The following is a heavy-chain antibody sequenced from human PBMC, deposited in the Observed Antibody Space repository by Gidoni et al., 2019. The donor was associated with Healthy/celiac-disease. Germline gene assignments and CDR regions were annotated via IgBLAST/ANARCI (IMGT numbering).Heavy chain of an antibody. CDR2: INPSGGST. D-gene: IGHD5-12*01. CDR1: GYTFTSYY. Sequence: QVQLVQSGAEVKKPGASVKVSCKASGYTFTSYYMHWVRQAPGQGLEWMGIINPSGGSTSYAQKFQGRVTMTRDTSTSTVYMELSSLRSEDTAVYYCARGVVEMATPGVGGFDYWGQGTLVTVSS. CDR3: ARGVVEMATPGVGGFDY. V-gene: IGHV1-46*01. J-gene: IGHJ4*02.